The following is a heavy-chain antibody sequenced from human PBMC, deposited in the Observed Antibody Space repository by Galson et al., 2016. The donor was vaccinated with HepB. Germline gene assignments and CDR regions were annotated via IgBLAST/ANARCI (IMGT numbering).Heavy chain of an antibody. CDR2: LGSSDQHM. Sequence: SLRLSCAGSGFIFSGFSMNWVRQAPGKGLEWVASLGSSDQHMYYTVSVRGRFTISRDNAKNLLYLQMNSLRVDDTAVYYCARDRDYGDYAVGWGSWGQGTLVTVSS. CDR1: GFIFSGFS. D-gene: IGHD4-17*01. V-gene: IGHV3-21*06. J-gene: IGHJ5*02. CDR3: ARDRDYGDYAVGWGS.